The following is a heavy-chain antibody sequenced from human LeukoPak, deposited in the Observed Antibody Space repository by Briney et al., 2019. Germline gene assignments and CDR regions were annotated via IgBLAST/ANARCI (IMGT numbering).Heavy chain of an antibody. CDR1: GFTFSSYE. J-gene: IGHJ4*02. V-gene: IGHV3-23*01. CDR3: ANPAPGVVYLY. Sequence: QPGGSLRLSCAASGFTFSSYEMSWVRQAPGKGLEWVSGIRNYGGSTYYADSVKGRFTISRDNSKNTLYLQMNSLRGEDTAVYYCANPAPGVVYLYWGQGTMVTVSS. CDR2: IRNYGGST. D-gene: IGHD2-8*02.